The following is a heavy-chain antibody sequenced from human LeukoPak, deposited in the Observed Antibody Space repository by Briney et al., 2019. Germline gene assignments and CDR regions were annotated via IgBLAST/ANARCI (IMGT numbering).Heavy chain of an antibody. CDR2: IIPIFGTD. D-gene: IGHD5-24*01. J-gene: IGHJ6*03. Sequence: SVKVSCKASGGTFSSYAISWVRQAPGQGLEWMGGIIPIFGTDNYAQKYQGRVTIIADASTRTAYMELSRLRSEDTAVYYCASSLGGYNPRYYYYYMDVWGQGTLVTVSS. V-gene: IGHV1-69*13. CDR3: ASSLGGYNPRYYYYYMDV. CDR1: GGTFSSYA.